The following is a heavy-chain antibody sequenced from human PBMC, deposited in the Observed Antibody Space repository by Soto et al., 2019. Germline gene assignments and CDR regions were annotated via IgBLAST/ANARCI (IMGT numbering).Heavy chain of an antibody. CDR1: GYTFTSYA. Sequence: ASVKVSCKASGYTFTSYAMHWVRQAPGQRLEWMGWINAGNGNTKYSQKFQGRVTITRDTSASTAYMELSSLRSEDTAVYYCAREGGYDPDFYYGMDVWGQGTMVTVSS. J-gene: IGHJ6*02. V-gene: IGHV1-3*01. CDR2: INAGNGNT. CDR3: AREGGYDPDFYYGMDV. D-gene: IGHD5-12*01.